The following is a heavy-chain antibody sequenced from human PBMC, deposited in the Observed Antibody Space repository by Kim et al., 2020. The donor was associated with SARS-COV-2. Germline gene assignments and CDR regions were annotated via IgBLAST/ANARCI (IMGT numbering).Heavy chain of an antibody. J-gene: IGHJ5*02. Sequence: GGSLRLSFAASGFYFRTSWMHWVRQAPGKGLVCVSRISSYGGDITYADSVKGRFTISRDNAKNTLYLQMNGLRTEDTAVYYCAKVGDYDSSGFYAFFRSWGQGTRVTVSS. D-gene: IGHD3-22*01. CDR3: AKVGDYDSSGFYAFFRS. CDR1: GFYFRTSW. CDR2: ISSYGGDI. V-gene: IGHV3-74*03.